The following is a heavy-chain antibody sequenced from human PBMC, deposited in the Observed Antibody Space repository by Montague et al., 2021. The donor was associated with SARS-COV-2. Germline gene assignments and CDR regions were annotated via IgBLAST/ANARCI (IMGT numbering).Heavy chain of an antibody. Sequence: SETLSPTRTVSGGSISSSSYYWGWIRQPPGKGLEWIGSIYYSGSTYYNPSLKSRVTISVDTSKNQFSLKLSSVTAADTAVYYCAIEVGAMVYYYGMDVWGQGTTVTVSS. J-gene: IGHJ6*02. D-gene: IGHD1-26*01. V-gene: IGHV4-39*01. CDR1: GGSISSSSYY. CDR3: AIEVGAMVYYYGMDV. CDR2: IYYSGST.